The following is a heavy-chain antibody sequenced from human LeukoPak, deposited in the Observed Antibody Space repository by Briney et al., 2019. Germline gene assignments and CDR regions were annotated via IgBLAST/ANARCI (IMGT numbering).Heavy chain of an antibody. CDR2: IYYSGST. Sequence: KPSETLSLTCTVSGYSISSGYYWGWIRQPPGKGLEWIGSIYYSGSTYYNPSLKSRVTISVDTSKNQFSLKLSSVTAADTAVYYCARKLTGIYFDYWGQGTLVTVSS. D-gene: IGHD3-10*01. J-gene: IGHJ4*02. CDR3: ARKLTGIYFDY. CDR1: GYSISSGYY. V-gene: IGHV4-38-2*02.